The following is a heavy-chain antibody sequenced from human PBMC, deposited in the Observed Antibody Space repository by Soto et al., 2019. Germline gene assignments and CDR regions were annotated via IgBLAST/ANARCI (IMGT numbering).Heavy chain of an antibody. CDR3: ARGYYTSWYWFDR. V-gene: IGHV4-61*08. CDR2: IYYSGST. CDR1: GGSVSTGVHY. Sequence: QAQLQESGPGLVKPSETLSLTCTVSVSGGSVSTGVHYWSWIRQPPGKGLEWIGYIYYSGSTNYNPALKSRVTISVDTSKNQYSLNLTSVTAADTAVYYCARGYYTSWYWFDRWGRGTLVTVSS. J-gene: IGHJ2*01. D-gene: IGHD6-13*01.